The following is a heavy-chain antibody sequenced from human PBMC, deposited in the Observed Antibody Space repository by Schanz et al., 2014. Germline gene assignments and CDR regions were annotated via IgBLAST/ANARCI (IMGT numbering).Heavy chain of an antibody. V-gene: IGHV1-18*01. CDR3: ARGGYSSGWYDRDIAHFDY. D-gene: IGHD6-19*01. CDR2: ISAYNGNT. Sequence: QVHLVQSGAEVKKPGSSVKVSCKASGGTFSSFGINWVRQAPGQGLEWMGWISAYNGNTNYAQKLQGRVTMTTDTSTSTAYMELRSLRSDDTAVYYCARGGYSSGWYDRDIAHFDYWGQGTLVTVSS. J-gene: IGHJ4*02. CDR1: GGTFSSFG.